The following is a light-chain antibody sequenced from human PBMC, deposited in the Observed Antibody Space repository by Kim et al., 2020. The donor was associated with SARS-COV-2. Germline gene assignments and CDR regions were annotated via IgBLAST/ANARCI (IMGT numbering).Light chain of an antibody. CDR3: QQYGSSPPWT. CDR2: GAS. V-gene: IGKV3-20*01. CDR1: QSASNIY. Sequence: PGERATHYYRASQSASNIYLAWYQQKPGQAPRLCIYGASSRATGIPDRFSGSGSGTDFTLTISRLEPEDFAVYYCQQYGSSPPWTFGQGTKVDIK. J-gene: IGKJ1*01.